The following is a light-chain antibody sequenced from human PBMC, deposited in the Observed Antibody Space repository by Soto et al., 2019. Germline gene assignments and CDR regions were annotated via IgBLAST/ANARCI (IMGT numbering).Light chain of an antibody. CDR2: QIS. V-gene: IGKV2-24*01. CDR1: RSLVHTDGNTY. CDR3: MQATQFPHT. J-gene: IGKJ2*01. Sequence: PASISCRSSRSLVHTDGNTYLSWLHQRPGQPPRLLLHQISDRFSGVPERFSGSGAGTDFTLTISRVEAEDVGIYYCMQATQFPHTFGQGTKLEI.